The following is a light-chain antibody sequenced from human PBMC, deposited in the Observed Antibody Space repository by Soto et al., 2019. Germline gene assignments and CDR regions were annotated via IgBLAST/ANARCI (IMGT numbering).Light chain of an antibody. CDR1: QVISTS. Sequence: DIQLTQSPSFLSPSIGESVTITCRASQVISTSLAWYQVKPGKAPKLLIYAASTLESGVPSRFSATVSGTEFSLTITSLQPEDVAVYYCQQYYSSPQTFGQGTKLEIK. CDR2: AAS. J-gene: IGKJ2*01. V-gene: IGKV1-9*01. CDR3: QQYYSSPQT.